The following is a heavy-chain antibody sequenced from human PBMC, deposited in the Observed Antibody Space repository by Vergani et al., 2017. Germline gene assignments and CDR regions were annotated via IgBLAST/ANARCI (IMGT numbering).Heavy chain of an antibody. CDR1: GFTFSRYA. CDR3: AEGFTYNWNYYYYYMDV. Sequence: EVQLLESGGGLVQPGGSLRFSCAASGFTFSRYAMSWVCQAPGKGLEWGSAISGRGGSTYYADSVKGRFTISRDKSKTTLYLQMNSLRPEDTTVYYCAEGFTYNWNYYYYYMDVWGKGTTVTVSS. V-gene: IGHV3-23*01. CDR2: ISGRGGST. D-gene: IGHD1-20*01. J-gene: IGHJ6*03.